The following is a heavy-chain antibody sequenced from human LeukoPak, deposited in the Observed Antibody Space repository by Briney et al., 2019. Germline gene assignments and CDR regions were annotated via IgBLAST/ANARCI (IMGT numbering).Heavy chain of an antibody. D-gene: IGHD6-19*01. Sequence: SETLSLTCTVSGGSISSYYWSWIRQPPGKGLEWIGYIYYGGSTNYNPSLKSRVTISVDTSKNQFSLKLSSVTAADTAVYYCARSSGWYLDYYYMDVWGKGTTVTVSS. J-gene: IGHJ6*03. CDR3: ARSSGWYLDYYYMDV. V-gene: IGHV4-59*01. CDR2: IYYGGST. CDR1: GGSISSYY.